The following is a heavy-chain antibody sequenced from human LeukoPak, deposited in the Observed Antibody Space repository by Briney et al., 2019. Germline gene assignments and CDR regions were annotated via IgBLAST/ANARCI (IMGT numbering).Heavy chain of an antibody. V-gene: IGHV4-59*01. Sequence: ETLSLTCTVSGGSISSYYWSWIRQPPGKGLEWIGYIYYSGSTNYNPSPKSRVTISVDTSKNQFSLKLSSVTAADTAVYFCARSGFNYGDCRDWFAPWGQRTLVTVSS. CDR1: GGSISSYY. D-gene: IGHD4-17*01. CDR3: ARSGFNYGDCRDWFAP. CDR2: IYYSGST. J-gene: IGHJ5*02.